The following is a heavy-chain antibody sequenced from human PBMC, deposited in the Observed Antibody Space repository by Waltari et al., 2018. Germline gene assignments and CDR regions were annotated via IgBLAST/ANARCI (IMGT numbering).Heavy chain of an antibody. J-gene: IGHJ5*02. V-gene: IGHV4-59*01. CDR2: IYYSGST. CDR3: ARGVAAAIDP. D-gene: IGHD6-13*01. Sequence: QVQLQESGPGLVKPSETLSLTCTVSGGSISSYYWSWIRQPPGKGLEWIGYIYYSGSTNYNPSLKSRVTISVETSKNQLSLKLTSMTAADTAVYYCARGVAAAIDPWGQGTLVTVSS. CDR1: GGSISSYY.